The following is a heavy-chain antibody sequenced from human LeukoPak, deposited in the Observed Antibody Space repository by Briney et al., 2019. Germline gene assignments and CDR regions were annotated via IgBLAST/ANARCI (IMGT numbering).Heavy chain of an antibody. D-gene: IGHD3-22*01. J-gene: IGHJ4*02. CDR3: VRDEIVVVITPYFFGY. CDR2: ISYDGSNK. Sequence: GRSLRLSCAASGFTFSIYSMHWVRQAPGKGLEWVAVISYDGSNKYYADSVKGRFTISRDNSKNTLYLQMNSLRAEDTAMYYCVRDEIVVVITPYFFGYWGQGTLVTVSS. V-gene: IGHV3-30-3*01. CDR1: GFTFSIYS.